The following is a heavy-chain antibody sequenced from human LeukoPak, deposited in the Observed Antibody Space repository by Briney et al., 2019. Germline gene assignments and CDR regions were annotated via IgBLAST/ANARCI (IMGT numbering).Heavy chain of an antibody. V-gene: IGHV1-18*01. J-gene: IGHJ6*03. CDR1: GYIFINYG. CDR2: ISVYNGNT. CDR3: ARLQFGGSTSRCYYYYMDF. D-gene: IGHD5-24*01. Sequence: ASVKVSCKASGYIFINYGITWVRQAPGQGLEWMGWISVYNGNTDYAQKLQGRVTMTTDTSTSTAYMELRSLRSDDTAVYYCARLQFGGSTSRCYYYYMDFWGKGTTVTVSS.